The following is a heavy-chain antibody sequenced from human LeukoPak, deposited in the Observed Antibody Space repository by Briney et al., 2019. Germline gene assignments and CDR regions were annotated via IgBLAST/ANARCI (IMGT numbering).Heavy chain of an antibody. D-gene: IGHD6-13*01. J-gene: IGHJ6*02. CDR3: ARVAWRDSSSWYETYYYYYGMDV. CDR1: GDSVSSNSAA. V-gene: IGHV6-1*01. CDR2: TYYRSKWYN. Sequence: SQTLSLTCAISGDSVSSNSAAWNWIRQSPSRGLEWLGRTYYRSKWYNDYAVSVKSRITINPDTSKNQFSLQLNSVTPEDTAVYYCARVAWRDSSSWYETYYYYYGMDVWDQGTTATVSS.